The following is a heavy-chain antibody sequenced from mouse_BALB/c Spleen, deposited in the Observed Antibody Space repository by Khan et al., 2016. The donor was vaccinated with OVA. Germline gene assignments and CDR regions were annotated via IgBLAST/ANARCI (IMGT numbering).Heavy chain of an antibody. CDR1: GFTFSTYG. V-gene: IGHV5-6*01. CDR3: ARLAYYYDSEGFAY. Sequence: EVKVVESGGDVVKPGGSLKLSCAASGFTFSTYGMSWVRQTPDKRLEWVATVSTGGHYTYYPDTVKGRFTISRDNAKNTLYLQMSSLKSEDTAMFYCARLAYYYDSEGFAYWGQGTLVTVSA. D-gene: IGHD1-1*01. CDR2: VSTGGHYT. J-gene: IGHJ3*01.